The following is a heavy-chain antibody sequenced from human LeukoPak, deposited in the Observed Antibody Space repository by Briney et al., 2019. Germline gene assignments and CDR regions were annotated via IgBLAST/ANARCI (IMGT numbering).Heavy chain of an antibody. CDR2: INHSGST. V-gene: IGHV4-34*01. CDR1: GFTFSSYE. J-gene: IGHJ4*02. Sequence: LRLSCAASGFTFSSYEMNWIRQPPGKGLEWIGEINHSGSTNYNPSLKSRVTISLDTSKNQFSLKLSSVTAADTAVYYCARGGGSSPGIAVYWGQGTLVTVSS. D-gene: IGHD6-19*01. CDR3: ARGGGSSPGIAVY.